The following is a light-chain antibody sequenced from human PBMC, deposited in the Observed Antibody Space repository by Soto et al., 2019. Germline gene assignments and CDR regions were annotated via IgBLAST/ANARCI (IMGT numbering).Light chain of an antibody. Sequence: QLVLTQSPSASASLGASVKLTCTLSSGHSSYAIAWHQQQPEKGPRYLMKLNSDGSHNKGDGIPDRFSGSSSGTERYLTISGLQSEDEADYYCQTWGTGIHVFGGGTKLTVL. V-gene: IGLV4-69*01. CDR2: LNSDGSH. J-gene: IGLJ3*02. CDR3: QTWGTGIHV. CDR1: SGHSSYA.